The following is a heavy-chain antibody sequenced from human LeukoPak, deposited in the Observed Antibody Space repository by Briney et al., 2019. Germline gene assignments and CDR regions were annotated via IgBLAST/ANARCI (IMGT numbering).Heavy chain of an antibody. CDR1: GSSINNYY. Sequence: SENLSLTCTVSGSSINNYYWSWIRQPAGKGLEWIGRIYTRGSTNYNPSLKSRVTMSVDTSKNQFSLTLSSVTAADTAVYYCARGRYCSADICSGGDAFDIWGQGTMVSVSS. J-gene: IGHJ3*02. V-gene: IGHV4-4*07. D-gene: IGHD2-15*01. CDR3: ARGRYCSADICSGGDAFDI. CDR2: IYTRGST.